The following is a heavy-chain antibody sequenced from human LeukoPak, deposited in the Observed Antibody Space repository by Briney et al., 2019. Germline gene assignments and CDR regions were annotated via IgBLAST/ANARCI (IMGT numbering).Heavy chain of an antibody. CDR2: ISYDGSNK. V-gene: IGHV3-30*04. J-gene: IGHJ6*04. CDR1: GFTFSSYA. D-gene: IGHD1-1*01. Sequence: GGSLRLSCAASGFTFSSYAMHWVRQAPGKGLEWVAVISYDGSNKYYADFVKGRFTISRDNSKNTLYLQMNSLRAEDTAVYYCARCQFDWNAIYYYGMDVWGKGTTVTVSS. CDR3: ARCQFDWNAIYYYGMDV.